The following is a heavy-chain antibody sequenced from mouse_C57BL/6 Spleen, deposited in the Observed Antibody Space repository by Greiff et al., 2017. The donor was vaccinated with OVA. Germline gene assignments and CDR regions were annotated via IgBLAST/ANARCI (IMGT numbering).Heavy chain of an antibody. CDR3: ARDHYYYGSSYYAMDY. CDR2: INYDGSST. CDR1: GFTFSDYY. Sequence: EVMLVESEGGLVQPGSSMKLSCTASGFTFSDYYMAWVRQVPEKGLEWVANINYDGSSTYYLDSLKSRFIISRDNAKNILYLQMSSLKSEDTATYYCARDHYYYGSSYYAMDYWGQGTSVTVSS. V-gene: IGHV5-16*01. J-gene: IGHJ4*01. D-gene: IGHD1-1*01.